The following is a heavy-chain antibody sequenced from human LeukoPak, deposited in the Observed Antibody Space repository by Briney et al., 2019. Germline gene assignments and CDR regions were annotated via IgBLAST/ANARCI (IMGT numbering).Heavy chain of an antibody. D-gene: IGHD1/OR15-1a*01. V-gene: IGHV5-51*01. J-gene: IGHJ5*02. CDR2: IHPGDSDP. Sequence: NHGESLKISCKGSGYSFTSYWIGWVRQMPGKGLEWMGIIHPGDSDPIYSPSFQGQVTISADKSISTAYLQWSSLKASDTAMYYCARSLSGGNNYPPDWFDPWGQGTLVIVSS. CDR3: ARSLSGGNNYPPDWFDP. CDR1: GYSFTSYW.